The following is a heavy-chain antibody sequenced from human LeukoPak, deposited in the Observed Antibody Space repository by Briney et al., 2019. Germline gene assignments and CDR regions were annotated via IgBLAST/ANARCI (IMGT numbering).Heavy chain of an antibody. V-gene: IGHV4-4*07. Sequence: EXLSLTXTVSGGSISSYYWSWIRQPAGKGLEWIGRIYTSGSTNYNPSLTSRVTMSVETSKNQFSLKLSSVTAADTAVYYCARGGAYYYDSSGYYYAHQLNYWGQGTLVTVSS. CDR3: ARGGAYYYDSSGYYYAHQLNY. CDR1: GGSISSYY. D-gene: IGHD3-22*01. CDR2: IYTSGST. J-gene: IGHJ4*02.